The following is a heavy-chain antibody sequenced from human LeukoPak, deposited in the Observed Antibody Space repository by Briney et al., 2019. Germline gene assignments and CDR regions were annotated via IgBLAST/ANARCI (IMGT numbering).Heavy chain of an antibody. J-gene: IGHJ4*02. CDR2: INADGSRT. Sequence: GGSLRLSCAASGFTLSTYWMHWVRQVPGKGPVWVSRINADGSRTNYADSVKGRFTISRDNAKNTLYLQMNSLRAEDTAVYYCARGWLGSSSEGFGYWGQGTLVTVSS. CDR1: GFTLSTYW. CDR3: ARGWLGSSSEGFGY. V-gene: IGHV3-74*01. D-gene: IGHD6-6*01.